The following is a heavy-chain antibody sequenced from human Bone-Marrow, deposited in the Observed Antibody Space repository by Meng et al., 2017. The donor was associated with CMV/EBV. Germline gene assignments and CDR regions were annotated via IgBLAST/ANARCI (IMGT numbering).Heavy chain of an antibody. J-gene: IGHJ6*02. D-gene: IGHD2-15*01. CDR2: IRGDGDST. Sequence: MKWIRQAPGKGLEWVSGIRGDGDSTYYADSVKGRFTISRDNSKNTLYLHMNSLRVEDTAIYYCAKDLLAECSGGDCYYVYYYYGMDVWGQGTMVTVSS. V-gene: IGHV3-23*01. CDR3: AKDLLAECSGGDCYYVYYYYGMDV.